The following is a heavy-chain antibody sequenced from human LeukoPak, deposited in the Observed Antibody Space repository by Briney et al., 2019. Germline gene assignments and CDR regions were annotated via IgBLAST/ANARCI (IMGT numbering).Heavy chain of an antibody. CDR1: GGSITRSDC. CDR2: IYNNGST. Sequence: SGTLSLTCDVSGGSITRSDCWSWVRQSPGKGLEWLGEIYNNGSTNFNPSLKSRVTFSVDTSKRQFSLELKSVTAADTAIYYCARRYASVQNCRGTRCYWGSIYYYYYLDVWSKGTTVIVSS. V-gene: IGHV4-4*02. J-gene: IGHJ6*03. D-gene: IGHD2-2*01. CDR3: ARRYASVQNCRGTRCYWGSIYYYYYLDV.